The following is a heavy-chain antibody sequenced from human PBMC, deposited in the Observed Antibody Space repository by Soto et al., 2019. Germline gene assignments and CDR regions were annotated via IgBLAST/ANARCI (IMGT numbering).Heavy chain of an antibody. CDR1: GGSISSYY. V-gene: IGHV4-59*01. CDR3: ARSYTYYDFWSGYSPGYFYGMDV. Sequence: SETLSLTCTVSGGSISSYYWSWIRQPPGKGLEWIGYIYYSGSTNYNPSLKSRVTISVDTSKNQFSLKLSSVTAADTAVYYCARSYTYYDFWSGYSPGYFYGMDVWGQGTTVTVSS. D-gene: IGHD3-3*01. CDR2: IYYSGST. J-gene: IGHJ6*02.